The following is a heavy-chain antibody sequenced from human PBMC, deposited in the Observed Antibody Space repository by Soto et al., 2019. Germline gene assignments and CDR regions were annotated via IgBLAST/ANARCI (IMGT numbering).Heavy chain of an antibody. Sequence: EVQLVESGGGLVQPGRSLRLSCAASGFTFDDYAMHWVRQAPGKGLEWVSGISWNSGSIGYADSVKGRFTISRDNAKNSLYLQMNSLRAEDTALYYCAKDREVYSSGWYVFDYWGQGTLVTVSS. CDR2: ISWNSGSI. V-gene: IGHV3-9*01. J-gene: IGHJ4*02. CDR3: AKDREVYSSGWYVFDY. CDR1: GFTFDDYA. D-gene: IGHD6-19*01.